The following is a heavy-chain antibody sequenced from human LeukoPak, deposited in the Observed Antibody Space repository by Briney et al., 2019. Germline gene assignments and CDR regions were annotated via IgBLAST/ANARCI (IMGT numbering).Heavy chain of an antibody. CDR1: GGTFSSYA. D-gene: IGHD1-26*01. CDR2: IIPIFGTA. J-gene: IGHJ4*02. V-gene: IGHV1-69*01. CDR3: AMGGLYSGSYDPSG. Sequence: GGSLRLSCAASGGTFSSYAISWVRQAPGQGLEWMGGIIPIFGTANYAQKFQGRVTITADESTSTAYMELSSLRSEDTAVYYCAMGGLYSGSYDPSGWGQGTLVTVSS.